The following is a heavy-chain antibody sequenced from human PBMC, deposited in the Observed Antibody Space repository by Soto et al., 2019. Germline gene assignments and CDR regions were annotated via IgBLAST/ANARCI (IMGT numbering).Heavy chain of an antibody. CDR3: AKGTYYYDSSGYRFFDQ. CDR2: ISPSGGTT. V-gene: IGHV3-23*01. J-gene: IGHJ4*02. Sequence: EMQLLESGGALVQPGGSLRLTCAVSGFRFTNTAMNWVRQVPGKGLEWVSTISPSGGTTYYADSVKGRFTISRDTSKNTLFLQMNSLRGDDTAIYYCAKGTYYYDSSGYRFFDQWGQGTLVTVSS. CDR1: GFRFTNTA. D-gene: IGHD3-22*01.